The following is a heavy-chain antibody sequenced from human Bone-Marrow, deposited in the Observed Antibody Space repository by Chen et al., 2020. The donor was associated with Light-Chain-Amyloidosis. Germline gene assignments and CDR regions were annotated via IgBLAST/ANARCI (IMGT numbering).Heavy chain of an antibody. V-gene: IGHV4-39*07. CDR3: ARATATYYDFWSGYYSFDY. CDR1: GGSISSSSYY. Sequence: QLQLQESGPGLVKPSETLSLTCTVSGGSISSSSYYWGWIRQPPGKGLEWIGSIYYSGSTYSNPSLKSRVTISVDTSKNQFSLKLSSVTAADTAVYYCARATATYYDFWSGYYSFDYWGQGTLVTVSS. CDR2: IYYSGST. D-gene: IGHD3-3*01. J-gene: IGHJ4*02.